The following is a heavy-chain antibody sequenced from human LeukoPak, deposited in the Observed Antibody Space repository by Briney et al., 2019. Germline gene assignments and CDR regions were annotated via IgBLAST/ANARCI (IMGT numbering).Heavy chain of an antibody. CDR2: ISAYNGNT. CDR1: GYTFTSYG. CDR3: ARDALTTYYDFWSGYDAFDI. J-gene: IGHJ3*02. D-gene: IGHD3-3*01. Sequence: GASVKVSCKASGYTFTSYGISWVRQAPGQGLEWMGWISAYNGNTNYAQKLQGRVTMTTDTSTSTAYMELRSLRSDDTAVYYCARDALTTYYDFWSGYDAFDIWGQGTMVTVSS. V-gene: IGHV1-18*01.